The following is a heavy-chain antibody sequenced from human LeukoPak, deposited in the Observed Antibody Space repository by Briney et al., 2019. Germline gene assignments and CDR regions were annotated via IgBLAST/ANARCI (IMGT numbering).Heavy chain of an antibody. CDR3: ATDGEGYNYLFDY. Sequence: GGSLRLSCAASGFSFSNDCMNWVRQAPGKGLEWVGRIKSKTDGGTKDYAAPVKGRFTISRDDSKNTLYLQMNSVKTEDTAVYYYATDGEGYNYLFDYWGQGTLVTVSS. D-gene: IGHD5-24*01. V-gene: IGHV3-15*01. J-gene: IGHJ4*02. CDR1: GFSFSNDC. CDR2: IKSKTDGGTK.